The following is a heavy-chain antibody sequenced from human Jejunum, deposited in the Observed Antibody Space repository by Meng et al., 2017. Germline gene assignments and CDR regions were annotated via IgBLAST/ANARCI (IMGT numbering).Heavy chain of an antibody. CDR2: IHHSGST. CDR3: AREWSGSYRHFDY. Sequence: QGHGQESGPGLLKPSGTRSLTCAVSGGPIRTSDWWSWVRQPPGKGLEWIGEIHHSGSTNYNPSLKSRVTISVDKSKNQFSLKLNSVTAADTAVYYCAREWSGSYRHFDYWGQGTLVTVSS. V-gene: IGHV4-4*02. D-gene: IGHD1-26*01. CDR1: GGPIRTSDW. J-gene: IGHJ4*02.